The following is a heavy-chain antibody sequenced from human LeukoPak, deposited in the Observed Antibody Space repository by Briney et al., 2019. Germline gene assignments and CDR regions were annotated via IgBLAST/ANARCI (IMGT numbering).Heavy chain of an antibody. CDR2: INPSGGST. V-gene: IGHV1-46*01. CDR3: ARDQAVAGTVDYFDY. Sequence: GASVKVSCKASGYTFTSYYMHWVRQAPGQGLEWMGIINPSGGSTSYAQKFQDRVTMTRDTSTSTVYMELSSLRSEDTAVYYCARDQAVAGTVDYFDYWGQGTLVTVSS. J-gene: IGHJ4*02. D-gene: IGHD6-19*01. CDR1: GYTFTSYY.